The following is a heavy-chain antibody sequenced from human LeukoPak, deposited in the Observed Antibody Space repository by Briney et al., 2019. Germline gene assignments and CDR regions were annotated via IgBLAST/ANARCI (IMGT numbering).Heavy chain of an antibody. V-gene: IGHV4-34*01. CDR3: ARGLDQWQQTAAGIDY. CDR2: INHSGST. J-gene: IGHJ4*02. Sequence: SETLSLTCAVYGGSFSGYYWSWIRQPPGKGLEWIGEINHSGSTNYNPSLKSRVTISVDTSKNQFSLKLSSVTAADTAVYYCARGLDQWQQTAAGIDYWGQGTLVTVSS. D-gene: IGHD6-13*01. CDR1: GGSFSGYY.